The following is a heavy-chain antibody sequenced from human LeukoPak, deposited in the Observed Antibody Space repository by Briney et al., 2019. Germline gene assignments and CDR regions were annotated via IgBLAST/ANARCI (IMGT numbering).Heavy chain of an antibody. CDR1: GGSISSGSYY. Sequence: SETLSLTCTVSGGSISSGSYYWSWIRQPAGKGLEWIGRIYTSGSTNYNPSLKSRVTISVDTSKNQFSLKLSSVTAADTAVYYCAKDRVDGSGSQFDSWGQGSLVIVSS. CDR3: AKDRVDGSGSQFDS. CDR2: IYTSGST. J-gene: IGHJ4*02. V-gene: IGHV4-61*02. D-gene: IGHD3-10*01.